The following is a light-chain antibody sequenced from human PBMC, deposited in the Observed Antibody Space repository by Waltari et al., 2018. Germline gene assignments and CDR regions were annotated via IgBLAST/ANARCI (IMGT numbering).Light chain of an antibody. CDR3: QQYDGSVVT. J-gene: IGKJ4*01. CDR1: QTITGSW. Sequence: EIVLTPSPGTLSVSPGARVTVSCRASQTITGSWLTWYHQKPGQAPRLLIYGASNRAPGIPDRFSGSGSGTDFTLTISRLEPEDSAVYYCQQYDGSVVTFGGGTKVEIK. V-gene: IGKV3-20*01. CDR2: GAS.